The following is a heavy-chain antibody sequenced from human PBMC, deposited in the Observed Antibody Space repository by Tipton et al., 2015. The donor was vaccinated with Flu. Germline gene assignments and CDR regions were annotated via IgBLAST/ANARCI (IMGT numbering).Heavy chain of an antibody. J-gene: IGHJ4*02. CDR2: IFHSGNS. D-gene: IGHD5-24*01. CDR3: ARGRRAVDY. V-gene: IGHV4-39*07. CDR1: GSSIRSSNYY. Sequence: TLSLTCAVSGSSIRSSNYYWGWIRQPPGKGLEWIWNIFHSGNSNRNPSLKSRVTISVDTSKNQFSLKLSSVTAADTAVYYCARGRRAVDYWGQGTLVTVSS.